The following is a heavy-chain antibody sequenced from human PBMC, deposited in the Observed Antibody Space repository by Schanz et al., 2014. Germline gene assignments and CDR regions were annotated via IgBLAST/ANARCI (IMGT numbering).Heavy chain of an antibody. CDR2: IDADGNST. D-gene: IGHD6-19*01. CDR3: AKCIGWYGRCAFDI. Sequence: EVQLVESGGGFVQPGGSLRLSCAASGFTFSNYWIHWVRQAPGKGLVWVSRIDADGNSTSYADSVKGRFTISRDNSKNTLYLQMNSLIAEDTAVYYCAKCIGWYGRCAFDIWGQGTMVTVSS. V-gene: IGHV3-74*01. CDR1: GFTFSNYW. J-gene: IGHJ3*02.